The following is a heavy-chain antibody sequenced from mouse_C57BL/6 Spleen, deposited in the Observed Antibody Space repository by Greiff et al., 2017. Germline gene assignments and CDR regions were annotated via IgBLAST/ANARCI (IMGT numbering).Heavy chain of an antibody. CDR3: ARSPRSGGTWLSY. Sequence: QVHVKQPGAELVRPGSSVKLSCKASGYTFTSYWMDWVKQRPGQGLEWIGNIYPSDSETHYNQKFKDKATLTVDKSSSTAYMQLSSLTSEDSAVYYGARSPRSGGTWLSYWGQGTTLTVA. D-gene: IGHD1-3*01. CDR2: IYPSDSET. V-gene: IGHV1-61*01. CDR1: GYTFTSYW. J-gene: IGHJ2*01.